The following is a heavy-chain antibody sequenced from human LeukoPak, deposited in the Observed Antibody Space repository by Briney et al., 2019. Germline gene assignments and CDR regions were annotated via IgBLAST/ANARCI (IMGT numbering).Heavy chain of an antibody. D-gene: IGHD6-6*01. CDR1: GGSPSSY. CDR2: IYYSGST. CDR3: ARDQGYGSSSV. V-gene: IGHV4-59*01. J-gene: IGHJ3*01. Sequence: SETLSLTCTVSGGSPSSYWSWIRTPPGKGLGGIGCIYYSGSTRYNPTLKRRVTISLDMSKNLSSLKLTSRTAADTAVYYCARDQGYGSSSVWGQGKMVTVSS.